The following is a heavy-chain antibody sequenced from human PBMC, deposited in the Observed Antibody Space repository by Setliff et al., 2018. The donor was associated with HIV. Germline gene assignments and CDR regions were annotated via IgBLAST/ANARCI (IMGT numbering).Heavy chain of an antibody. CDR3: ARVGYHGSGRYSFDY. J-gene: IGHJ4*02. V-gene: IGHV4-61*09. CDR1: GGSISSGSYY. D-gene: IGHD3-10*01. CDR2: IHTSGST. Sequence: SETLSLTCTVSGGSISSGSYYWSWIRQPAGKGLEWIGHIHTSGSTKYNPSLKSRVTISADTSKNQFSLNLSSVTAAETAVYYCARVGYHGSGRYSFDYWGQGTLVTVSS.